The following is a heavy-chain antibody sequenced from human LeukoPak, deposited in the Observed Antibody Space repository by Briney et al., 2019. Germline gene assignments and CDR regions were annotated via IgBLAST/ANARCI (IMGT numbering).Heavy chain of an antibody. CDR3: ARAVGSGSFQTYYYYMDV. V-gene: IGHV4-59*12. Sequence: KASETLSLTCTVAGGSISSYYWSWIRQPPGKGLEWIGYIYYSGGTNYNPSLKSRVTISVDMSKNQFSLKLSSVTAADTAVYYCARAVGSGSFQTYYYYMDVWGKGTTVTISS. CDR1: GGSISSYY. D-gene: IGHD3-10*01. J-gene: IGHJ6*03. CDR2: IYYSGGT.